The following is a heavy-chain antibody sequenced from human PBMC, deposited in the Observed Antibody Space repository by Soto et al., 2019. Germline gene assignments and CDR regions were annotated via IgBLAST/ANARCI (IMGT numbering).Heavy chain of an antibody. CDR3: AKGMFSSSPAAAGSFDY. CDR1: GFTFSSYA. D-gene: IGHD3-10*01. Sequence: EVQLLESGGDLVQPGGSLRLSCAASGFTFSSYAMSWVRQAPGKGLEWVAAIGGTDGKTYYADSVKGRFTISRDNSENTLDLQMSRLRAEDTAVYFCAKGMFSSSPAAAGSFDYWGQGALVTVSS. V-gene: IGHV3-23*01. J-gene: IGHJ4*02. CDR2: IGGTDGKT.